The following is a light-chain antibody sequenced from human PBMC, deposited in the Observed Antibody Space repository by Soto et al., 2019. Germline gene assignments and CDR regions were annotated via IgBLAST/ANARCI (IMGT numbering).Light chain of an antibody. Sequence: DIQMTQSPSTLSASIGDRVTITCRASQSITYSLAWYQQKPGKAPNLLIYDASTLQSGVPPRYSGSGSGTKFTLTISGLQLNDYAAYYRQQYNTWTFGQGTNVEIK. CDR2: DAS. CDR3: QQYNTWT. V-gene: IGKV1-5*01. CDR1: QSITYS. J-gene: IGKJ1*01.